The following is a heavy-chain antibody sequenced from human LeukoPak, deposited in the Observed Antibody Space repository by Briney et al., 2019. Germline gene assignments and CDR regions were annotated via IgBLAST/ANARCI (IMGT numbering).Heavy chain of an antibody. CDR2: IYHSGST. J-gene: IGHJ6*03. CDR1: GYSISSGYY. Sequence: SETLSLTCTVSGYSISSGYYWGWIRQPPGKGLEWIGSIYHSGSTYYNPSLKSRVTISVDTSKSQFSLKLSSVTAADTAVYYCARDGDIVATGYMDVWGKGTTVTVSS. V-gene: IGHV4-38-2*02. D-gene: IGHD5-12*01. CDR3: ARDGDIVATGYMDV.